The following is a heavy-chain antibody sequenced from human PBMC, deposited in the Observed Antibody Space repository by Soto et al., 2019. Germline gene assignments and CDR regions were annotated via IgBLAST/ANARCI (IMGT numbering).Heavy chain of an antibody. CDR1: GFPFSSYA. CDR3: ASSQYCSVDSCYSN. V-gene: IGHV3-30-3*01. Sequence: QVQLVESGGGVVQPGRSLRLSCAASGFPFSSYAMHWVRQVPGKGLEWVALISYDGTNKYYADSVKGRFNISRDNPKNTVYLQMNSLTAEDTAVYYCASSQYCSVDSCYSNWGEGTLVTVSS. D-gene: IGHD2-15*01. CDR2: ISYDGTNK. J-gene: IGHJ4*02.